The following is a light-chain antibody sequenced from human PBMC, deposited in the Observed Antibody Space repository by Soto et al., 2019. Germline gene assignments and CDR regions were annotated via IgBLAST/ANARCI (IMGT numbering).Light chain of an antibody. CDR1: QSVNIN. V-gene: IGKV3D-15*01. Sequence: EIVMTQSPATLSVSPGERATLSCRASQSVNINLAWYQQKPGQTPRFLIYGASTRATGIPARFSGSGSGTEFTLTITSLQSEDFAVYYCQQYSDWPTFGQGTKVDIK. CDR3: QQYSDWPT. J-gene: IGKJ1*01. CDR2: GAS.